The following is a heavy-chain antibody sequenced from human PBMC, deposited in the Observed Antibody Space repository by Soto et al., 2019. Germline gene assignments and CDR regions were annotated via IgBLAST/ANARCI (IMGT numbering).Heavy chain of an antibody. CDR3: ARREAAGGAQVDY. V-gene: IGHV5-51*01. Sequence: GESLKISCKGSGYNFINYWIGWVRQMPCKGLEWVGIIYPSDSDTRYSPSFQGQVTISADKSINTAYLQWSSLKTSDTAMYYCARREAAGGAQVDYWGQGTLVTVSS. J-gene: IGHJ4*02. D-gene: IGHD6-13*01. CDR2: IYPSDSDT. CDR1: GYNFINYW.